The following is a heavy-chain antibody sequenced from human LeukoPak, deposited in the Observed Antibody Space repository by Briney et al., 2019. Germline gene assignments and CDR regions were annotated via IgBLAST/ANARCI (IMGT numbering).Heavy chain of an antibody. J-gene: IGHJ4*02. D-gene: IGHD1-26*01. CDR3: VRQQTPHGNFDY. Sequence: GGSPRLSCATSGFTFSNHAMHWVRQATGKGLEWVSAIGTAGDTFYPGSVKGRFTISRENAKNSLSLQMNSLRAEDTAVYYCVRQQTPHGNFDYWGQGTLVTVSS. CDR2: IGTAGDT. V-gene: IGHV3-13*01. CDR1: GFTFSNHA.